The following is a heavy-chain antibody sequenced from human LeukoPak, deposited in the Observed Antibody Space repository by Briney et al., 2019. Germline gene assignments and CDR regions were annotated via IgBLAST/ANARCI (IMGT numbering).Heavy chain of an antibody. Sequence: PGGSLRLSCAASGFTFSSYSMNWVRQAPGKGLEWVSYISSSSTIYYADSVKGRFTISRDNAKNSLYLQMNSLRDEDTAVYYCARESWFDPWGQGTLVTVSS. J-gene: IGHJ5*02. CDR1: GFTFSSYS. CDR2: ISSSSTI. V-gene: IGHV3-48*02. CDR3: ARESWFDP.